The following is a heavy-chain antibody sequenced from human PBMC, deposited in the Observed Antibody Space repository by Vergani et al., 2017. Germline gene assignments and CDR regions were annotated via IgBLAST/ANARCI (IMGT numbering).Heavy chain of an antibody. D-gene: IGHD6-13*01. V-gene: IGHV4-39*07. Sequence: QVQLQESGPGLVKPSETLSLTCTVSGGSISSSSYYWGWIRQPPGKGLEWIGSIYYSGSTYYNPSLKSRVTISVDTSKNQFSLKLSSVTAADTAVYYCARAYSSSWTRWYFDYWGQGTLVTVSS. J-gene: IGHJ4*02. CDR2: IYYSGST. CDR1: GGSISSSSYY. CDR3: ARAYSSSWTRWYFDY.